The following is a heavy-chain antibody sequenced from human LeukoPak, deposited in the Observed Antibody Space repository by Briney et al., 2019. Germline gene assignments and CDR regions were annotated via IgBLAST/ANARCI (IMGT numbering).Heavy chain of an antibody. CDR2: ISGSGTST. CDR3: AKATELEPEDYYMDV. CDR1: GFTVSSSY. J-gene: IGHJ6*03. D-gene: IGHD1-1*01. V-gene: IGHV3-23*01. Sequence: GGSLRLSCAASGFTVSSSYMSWVRQAPGKGLEWVSAISGSGTSTYYGDSVKGRSTISRDNSKNTLYLQMSSLRVEDTARYYCAKATELEPEDYYMDVWGKGTTVTVSS.